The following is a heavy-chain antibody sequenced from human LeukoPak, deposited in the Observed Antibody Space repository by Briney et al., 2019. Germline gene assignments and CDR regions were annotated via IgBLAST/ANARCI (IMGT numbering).Heavy chain of an antibody. CDR1: GFTFSSYS. V-gene: IGHV3-21*01. D-gene: IGHD1-26*01. J-gene: IGHJ4*02. CDR3: ARYLRWEPHFDY. Sequence: GGSLRLSCAASGFTFSSYSMNWVRQAPGKGLEWVSSISSSSSYIYYADSVKGRFTISRDNAKNSLYLQMNSLRAEDTAVYYCARYLRWEPHFDYWGQGTLVTVSS. CDR2: ISSSSSYI.